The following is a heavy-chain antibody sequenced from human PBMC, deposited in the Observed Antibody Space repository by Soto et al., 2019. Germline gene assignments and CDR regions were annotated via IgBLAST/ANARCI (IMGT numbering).Heavy chain of an antibody. D-gene: IGHD3-10*01. CDR2: IKSKDDGGAT. CDR3: TTNAGYVRGWVVPRDNYYSSC. J-gene: IGHJ4*02. V-gene: IGHV3-15*01. Sequence: PGGSLRPSCPASGFTFSNAWMHWVRQAPGKGLEWVGTIKSKDDGGATDYATPVKGRFTISRDDSKNTLYLQMNSLKTEDTAVYYCTTNAGYVRGWVVPRDNYYSSCWGQGT. CDR1: GFTFSNAW.